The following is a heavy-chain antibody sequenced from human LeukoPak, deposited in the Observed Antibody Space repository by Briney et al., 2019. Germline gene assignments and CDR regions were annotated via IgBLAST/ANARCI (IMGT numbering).Heavy chain of an antibody. CDR3: ARHEIGEESYDSSGYLDY. D-gene: IGHD3-22*01. J-gene: IGHJ4*02. V-gene: IGHV4-59*08. CDR2: IYYSGST. CDR1: GGSISSYY. Sequence: SETLSLTCTVSGGSISSYYWSWIRQPPGKGLEWIGYIYYSGSTNYNPSLKSRVTISVDTSKNQFSLKLSSMTAADTAVYYCARHEIGEESYDSSGYLDYWGQGTLVTVSS.